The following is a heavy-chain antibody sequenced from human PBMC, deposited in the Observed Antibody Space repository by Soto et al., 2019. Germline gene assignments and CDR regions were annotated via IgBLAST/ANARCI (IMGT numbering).Heavy chain of an antibody. Sequence: PGGSLRLSGAASGYTFSDYGMHWVRQAPGKGPEWLAVISYDGTTQHYADSVKGRFTISRDNSRNTLYLQMDSLRAEDTAVYYCARGLKARHDAFDIWGPGTMVTVSS. D-gene: IGHD3-22*01. CDR3: ARGLKARHDAFDI. J-gene: IGHJ3*02. CDR1: GYTFSDYG. V-gene: IGHV3-30*12. CDR2: ISYDGTTQ.